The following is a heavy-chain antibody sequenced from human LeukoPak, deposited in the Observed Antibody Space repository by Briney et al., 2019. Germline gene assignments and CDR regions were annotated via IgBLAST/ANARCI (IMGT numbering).Heavy chain of an antibody. Sequence: PGGSLRLSCAASGFTFSSYAMYWVRRAPGKGLEWVALMSYDGSDEHYADSVKGRLTISRDNSKNTLYLQMNSLRAEDTAVYYCARDLYSYTYYYYGMDVWGQGTTVTVSS. CDR3: ARDLYSYTYYYYGMDV. J-gene: IGHJ6*02. CDR1: GFTFSSYA. D-gene: IGHD5-18*01. CDR2: MSYDGSDE. V-gene: IGHV3-30-3*01.